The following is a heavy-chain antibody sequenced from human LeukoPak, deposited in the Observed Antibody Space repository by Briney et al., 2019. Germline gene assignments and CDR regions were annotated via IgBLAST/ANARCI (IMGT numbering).Heavy chain of an antibody. CDR2: IFHSGST. CDR1: GYSISSSDY. D-gene: IGHD3-10*01. V-gene: IGHV4-38-2*01. CDR3: ARGIYYLIEY. Sequence: SETLSLTCAVSGYSISSSDYWGWIRQSPGKGLEWIGNIFHSGSTYHNPSLKSRVTIPVDTSKNEFSLKLSSVTAADTAVYYCARGIYYLIEYWGQGTLVTVSS. J-gene: IGHJ4*02.